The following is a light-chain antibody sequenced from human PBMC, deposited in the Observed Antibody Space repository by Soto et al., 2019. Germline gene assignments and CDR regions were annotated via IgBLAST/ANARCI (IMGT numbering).Light chain of an antibody. V-gene: IGLV2-8*01. J-gene: IGLJ1*01. CDR2: EAN. CDR1: SSDVGGYNY. Sequence: QSALTQPASVSGSPGQSITISCTGTSSDVGGYNYVSWYQQHPGKAPKLMIYEANKRPSGVPDRFSGSKSGNTASLTVSGLQAEDEADYYCSSYAGSSNVFGTGTKLTVL. CDR3: SSYAGSSNV.